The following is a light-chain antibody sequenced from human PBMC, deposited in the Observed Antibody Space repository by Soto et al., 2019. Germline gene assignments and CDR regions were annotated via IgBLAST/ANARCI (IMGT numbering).Light chain of an antibody. CDR3: QTWGTGIHVV. CDR1: SGHIGYA. CDR2: LDSDGSH. V-gene: IGLV4-69*01. Sequence: QLVLTQSPSASASLGASVKLTCTVSSGHIGYAIAWPRQQPEKGPRYSMKLDSDGSHTKGDAIPDRFSGSSFGAERYLTTSSLQSEEEADYYCQTWGTGIHVVFGGGTKLTVL. J-gene: IGLJ2*01.